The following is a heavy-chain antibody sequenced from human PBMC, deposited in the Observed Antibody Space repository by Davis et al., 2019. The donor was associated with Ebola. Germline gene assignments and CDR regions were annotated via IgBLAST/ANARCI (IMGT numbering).Heavy chain of an antibody. D-gene: IGHD3-22*01. V-gene: IGHV3-7*03. CDR1: GLTFSRYW. Sequence: PGGSLRPSCAAPGLTFSRYWMNWVRQAPGQGLEWVANINPDGSEKYYLDSVKGRFTISRDNAKSSAYLQMNSLRVEDTAVYYCLSSGDGPWGQGTLVTVSS. CDR2: INPDGSEK. CDR3: LSSGDGP. J-gene: IGHJ5*02.